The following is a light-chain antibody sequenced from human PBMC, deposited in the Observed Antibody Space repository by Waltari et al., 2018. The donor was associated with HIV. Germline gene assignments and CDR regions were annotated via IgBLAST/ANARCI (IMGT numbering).Light chain of an antibody. Sequence: QSVLAQPRSASGTTGQTVNISCSGSTSNVRNNYVYWYQQVTGVAPKLLIYRNNQRPSGVPDRFSGSKSGTSASLAISGLRTEDEAEYYCAVWDDRLSGRLFGGGTKVTVL. CDR1: TSNVRNNY. J-gene: IGLJ2*01. CDR3: AVWDDRLSGRL. CDR2: RNN. V-gene: IGLV1-47*01.